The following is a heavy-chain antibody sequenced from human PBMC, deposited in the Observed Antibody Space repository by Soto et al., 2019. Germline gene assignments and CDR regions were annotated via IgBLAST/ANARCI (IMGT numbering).Heavy chain of an antibody. CDR1: GGTFTSYT. CDR3: ARHRGAVAGTGWLDY. V-gene: IGHV1-69*02. J-gene: IGHJ4*02. CDR2: IIPILGIA. D-gene: IGHD6-19*01. Sequence: QVQLVQSGAEVKKPGTSVKVSCKASGGTFTSYTISWVRQAPGQGLEWMGRIIPILGIANYAQKFQGRVTITADKSTSTAYRELSSLRSEDTAVYYCARHRGAVAGTGWLDYWGQGTLVTVSS.